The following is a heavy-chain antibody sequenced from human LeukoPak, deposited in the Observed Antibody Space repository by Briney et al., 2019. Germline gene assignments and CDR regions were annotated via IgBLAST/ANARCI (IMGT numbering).Heavy chain of an antibody. CDR3: ARGPGITIFGVVISYYMDV. Sequence: GGSLRLSCAASGFIVSSHYMNWVRQAPGKGLEWVSVLYSGGSTYYADSVKGRFTISRDNSKNTLYLQMNSLRLEDTAVYYCARGPGITIFGVVISYYMDVWGKGTTVTVSS. D-gene: IGHD3-3*01. CDR2: LYSGGST. V-gene: IGHV3-53*01. J-gene: IGHJ6*03. CDR1: GFIVSSHY.